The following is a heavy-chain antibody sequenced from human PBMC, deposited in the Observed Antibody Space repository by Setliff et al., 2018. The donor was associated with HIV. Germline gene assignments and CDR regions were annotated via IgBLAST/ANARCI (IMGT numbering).Heavy chain of an antibody. CDR2: ISSSSSYI. D-gene: IGHD2-15*01. V-gene: IGHV3-21*01. J-gene: IGHJ5*02. CDR1: GFTFSSYS. Sequence: GGSLRLSCAASGFTFSSYSMNWVRQAPGKGLELVSSISSSSSYIYYADSVKGRFTISRDNAKNSLYLQMNSLRAEDKAVYYCARDGVGDGGSWPITVLKYNWFDPWGQGTLVTVSS. CDR3: ARDGVGDGGSWPITVLKYNWFDP.